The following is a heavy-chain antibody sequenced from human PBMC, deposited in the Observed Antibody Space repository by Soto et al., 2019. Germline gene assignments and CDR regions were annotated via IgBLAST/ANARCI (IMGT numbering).Heavy chain of an antibody. Sequence: QVQLVQSGAEVKKPGASVKVSCKASGYTFTSYGISWVRQAPGQGLEWMGWISAYNGNTNYAQKLQGIVTKTTDTSTSTAYMELGSLRSDATAVYYCAGNFYGDEPEWFAPWGQGSLVAVAS. CDR1: GYTFTSYG. CDR3: AGNFYGDEPEWFAP. J-gene: IGHJ5*02. D-gene: IGHD4-17*01. CDR2: ISAYNGNT. V-gene: IGHV1-18*01.